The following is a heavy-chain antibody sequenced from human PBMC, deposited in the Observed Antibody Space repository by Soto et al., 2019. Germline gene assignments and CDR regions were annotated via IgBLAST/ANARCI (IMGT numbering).Heavy chain of an antibody. V-gene: IGHV3-21*01. CDR3: ARGTRLGITIFGVVPDY. CDR1: GFTFSTYS. CDR2: ISSSSSYI. Sequence: EVQLVESGGGLVKPGGSLRLSCAASGFTFSTYSMNWVRQAPGKGLEWVSSISSSSSYIYYADSVKGRFTISRDNAKNSLYLQMNSLRAEDTAVYYCARGTRLGITIFGVVPDYWGQGTLVTVSS. J-gene: IGHJ4*02. D-gene: IGHD3-3*01.